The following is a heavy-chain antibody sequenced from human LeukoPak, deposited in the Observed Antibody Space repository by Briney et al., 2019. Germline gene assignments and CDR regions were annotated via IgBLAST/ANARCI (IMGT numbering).Heavy chain of an antibody. CDR3: ARLKGFWSGYPDGEEDAFDI. V-gene: IGHV4-34*01. D-gene: IGHD3-3*01. CDR2: INHSGST. J-gene: IGHJ3*02. CDR1: GGSFSGYY. Sequence: SETLSVTCAVYGGSFSGYYWSWIRQPPGKGLEWIGEINHSGSTNYNPSLKSRVTISVDTSKNQFSLKLSSVTAADTAVYYCARLKGFWSGYPDGEEDAFDIWGQGTMVTVSS.